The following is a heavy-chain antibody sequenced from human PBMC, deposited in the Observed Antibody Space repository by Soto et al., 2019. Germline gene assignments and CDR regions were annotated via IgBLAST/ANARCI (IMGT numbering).Heavy chain of an antibody. Sequence: SETLSLTCAVYGGSFSGYYWSWIRQPPGKGLEWIGEINHSGSTNYNPSLKSRVTISVDTSKNQFSLKLSSVTAADTAVYYCARGRSRIVGAGRWFDPWGQGTLVTVSS. CDR3: ARGRSRIVGAGRWFDP. J-gene: IGHJ5*02. CDR1: GGSFSGYY. CDR2: INHSGST. D-gene: IGHD1-26*01. V-gene: IGHV4-34*01.